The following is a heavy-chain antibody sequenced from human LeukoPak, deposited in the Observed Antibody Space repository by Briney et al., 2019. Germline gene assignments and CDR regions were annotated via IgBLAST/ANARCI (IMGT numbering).Heavy chain of an antibody. J-gene: IGHJ4*02. Sequence: GGSLRLSCAASGFTFSSYWMTWVRQAPGKGPEWVANIKEDGSQKYYVDSVRGRFTISRDNAKNSLFLQMNSLRAEDTAVYYCARRGGSSSRRSLVDYWGRGTLVTVSS. D-gene: IGHD6-6*01. CDR3: ARRGGSSSRRSLVDY. V-gene: IGHV3-7*01. CDR1: GFTFSSYW. CDR2: IKEDGSQK.